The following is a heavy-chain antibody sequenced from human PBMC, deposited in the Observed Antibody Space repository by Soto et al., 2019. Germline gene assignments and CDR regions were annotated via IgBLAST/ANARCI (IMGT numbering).Heavy chain of an antibody. Sequence: EVQLVESGGGLVQPGGSLRLSCAASGFTFSSYSMNWVRQAPGKGLEWVSYISSSSSTIYYADSVKGRFTISRDNAKNSLYLQMNSLRDEDTAVYHCAVKWELLLGVYYYGMDVWGQGTTVTVSS. V-gene: IGHV3-48*02. CDR2: ISSSSSTI. CDR1: GFTFSSYS. D-gene: IGHD1-26*01. J-gene: IGHJ6*02. CDR3: AVKWELLLGVYYYGMDV.